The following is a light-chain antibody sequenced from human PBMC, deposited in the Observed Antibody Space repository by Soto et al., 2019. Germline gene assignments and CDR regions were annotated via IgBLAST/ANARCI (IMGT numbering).Light chain of an antibody. J-gene: IGLJ3*02. CDR2: SNN. Sequence: QSVLTQAPSASGTPGQRVTISCSGSSSNIGGNSVSWYQQFPGTAPKLLMYSNNQRPSGVPDRFSGSKSGNSASLAISGLQAEDEADYYCASWDDSLNGRVFGGGTKLTVL. CDR3: ASWDDSLNGRV. CDR1: SSNIGGNS. V-gene: IGLV1-44*01.